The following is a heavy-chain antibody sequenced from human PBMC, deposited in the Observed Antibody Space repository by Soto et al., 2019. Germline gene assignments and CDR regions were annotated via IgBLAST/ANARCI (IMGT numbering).Heavy chain of an antibody. J-gene: IGHJ4*02. Sequence: QLVESGGGLIQPGRSLRLSCAASGFTFDNYAMHWVRQAPGKGLECVSGISWDSGSIDSADSVRGRFTISRDNARNSLYLRMSSLRPEDTALYYCAKDAAYYFDYWGQGTLVTVSS. V-gene: IGHV3-9*01. CDR2: ISWDSGSI. D-gene: IGHD6-25*01. CDR1: GFTFDNYA. CDR3: AKDAAYYFDY.